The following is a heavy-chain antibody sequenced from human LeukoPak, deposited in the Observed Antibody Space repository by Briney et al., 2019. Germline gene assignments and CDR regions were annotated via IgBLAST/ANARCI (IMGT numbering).Heavy chain of an antibody. CDR3: ARDERGYSYGNWFDP. D-gene: IGHD5-18*01. J-gene: IGHJ5*02. V-gene: IGHV4-59*12. CDR1: GGSISSYY. CDR2: IYYSGST. Sequence: SETLSLTCTVSGGSISSYYWSWIRQPPGKGLEWIGYIYYSGSTNYNPSLKSRVTMSVDTSKNQFSLKLSSVTAADTAVYYCARDERGYSYGNWFDPWGQGTLVTVSS.